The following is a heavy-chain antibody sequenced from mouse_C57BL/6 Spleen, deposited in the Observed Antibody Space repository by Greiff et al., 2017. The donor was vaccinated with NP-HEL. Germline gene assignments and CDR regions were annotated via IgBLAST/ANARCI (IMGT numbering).Heavy chain of an antibody. CDR1: GFTFSDYG. CDR3: ARREDYYDYDGTWCAY. V-gene: IGHV5-15*01. Sequence: VQLKESGGGLVQPGGSLKLSCAASGFTFSDYGMAWVRQAPRKGPEWVAFLSNLAYSIYYADTVTGRFTISRENAKTTLYLEMSSLRSEDTAMYYCARREDYYDYDGTWCAYWGQGTLVTVSA. D-gene: IGHD2-4*01. CDR2: LSNLAYSI. J-gene: IGHJ3*01.